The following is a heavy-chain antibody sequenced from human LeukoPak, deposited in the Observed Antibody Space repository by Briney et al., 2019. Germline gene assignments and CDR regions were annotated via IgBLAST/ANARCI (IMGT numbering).Heavy chain of an antibody. Sequence: GGSLRLSCAASGFTFSSYGMHWVRQAPGKGLEWVAVIWYDGSNKYYADSVKGRFTISRDNSKNTLYLQMNSLRVEDTAVYYCARVSRVAGTDYWGQGTLVTVSS. CDR3: ARVSRVAGTDY. CDR1: GFTFSSYG. CDR2: IWYDGSNK. D-gene: IGHD6-19*01. V-gene: IGHV3-33*01. J-gene: IGHJ4*02.